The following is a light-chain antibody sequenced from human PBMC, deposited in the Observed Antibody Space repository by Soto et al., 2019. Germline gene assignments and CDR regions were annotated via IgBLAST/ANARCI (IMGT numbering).Light chain of an antibody. J-gene: IGLJ2*01. CDR1: SSDVGRYNM. CDR3: CSYAGDRDLI. V-gene: IGLV2-23*01. CDR2: EGS. Sequence: QSVPTQPASVSGSPGQSITISCTGSSSDVGRYNMVSWYQQHPGKAPKLMIYEGSQRPSGVSDRFSGSKSGNTASLTISGLQAEDEADYYCCSYAGDRDLIFGGGTKLTVL.